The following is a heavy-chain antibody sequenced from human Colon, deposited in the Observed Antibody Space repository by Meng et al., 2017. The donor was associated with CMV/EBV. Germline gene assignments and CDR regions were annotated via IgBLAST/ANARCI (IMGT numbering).Heavy chain of an antibody. CDR1: GFTVSNNY. J-gene: IGHJ3*02. Sequence: SGFTVSNNYITWVRQAPGRGLEWVAVLFGGGTTYYEDSVKGRFSISRDDSKNTVYLQMNSLRPDDTAIYYCAKDQDIIPSTRAFDIWGQGTMVTVSS. CDR2: LFGGGTT. D-gene: IGHD3-3*01. V-gene: IGHV3-66*02. CDR3: AKDQDIIPSTRAFDI.